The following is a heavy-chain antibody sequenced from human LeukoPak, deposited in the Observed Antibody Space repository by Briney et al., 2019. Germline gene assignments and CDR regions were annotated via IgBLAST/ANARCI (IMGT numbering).Heavy chain of an antibody. V-gene: IGHV3-7*01. CDR3: ARAHGDYESNWFDP. Sequence: GGSLRLSCAASGFSFSGYAIHWVRQAPGKGLEWVANIKQDGSERYYVDSVKGRFTISRDNAKNSLYLQMNSLRAEDTAVYYCARAHGDYESNWFDPWGQGTLVTVSS. D-gene: IGHD4-17*01. CDR1: GFSFSGYA. J-gene: IGHJ5*02. CDR2: IKQDGSER.